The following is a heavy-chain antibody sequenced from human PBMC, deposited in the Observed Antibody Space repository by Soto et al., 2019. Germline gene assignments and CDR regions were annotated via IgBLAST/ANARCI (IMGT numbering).Heavy chain of an antibody. CDR1: RFTFSNAW. Sequence: GGSLRLSCAASRFTFSNAWMSWVRQAPEKGLEWVGRIKSKTDGGTTDYAAPVKGRFTISRDDSKNTLYLQMSSLKTEDTAVYYCTTVYLYDLWSGYRGYFDCWEQGTLVTV. D-gene: IGHD3-3*01. CDR3: TTVYLYDLWSGYRGYFDC. V-gene: IGHV3-15*01. CDR2: IKSKTDGGTT. J-gene: IGHJ4*02.